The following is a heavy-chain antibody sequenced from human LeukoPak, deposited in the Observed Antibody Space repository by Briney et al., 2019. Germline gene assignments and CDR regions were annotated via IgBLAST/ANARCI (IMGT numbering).Heavy chain of an antibody. D-gene: IGHD5-24*01. Sequence: GGSLRLSCAASGFTFSTFAMIWVRQPPGKGLEWVSSIFPSGGEIHYADSVRGRFTISRDNSKNSLYLQMNSLRAEDTAVYYRARVFRGVDYWGQGTLVTVSS. V-gene: IGHV3-23*01. CDR2: IFPSGGEI. CDR1: GFTFSTFA. J-gene: IGHJ4*02. CDR3: ARVFRGVDY.